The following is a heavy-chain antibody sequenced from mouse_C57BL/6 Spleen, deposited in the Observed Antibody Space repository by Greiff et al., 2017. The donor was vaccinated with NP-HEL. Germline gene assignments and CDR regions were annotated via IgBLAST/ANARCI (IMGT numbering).Heavy chain of an antibody. D-gene: IGHD1-1*02. CDR3: AREEDYGLDY. Sequence: EVQVVESGGGLVKPGGSLKLSCAASGFTFSDYGMHWVRQAPEKGLEWVAYISSGSSTIYYADTVKGRFTSSRDNAKNTLFLQMTSLRSEDTARDYCAREEDYGLDYWGQGTTLTVSS. CDR1: GFTFSDYG. J-gene: IGHJ2*01. V-gene: IGHV5-17*01. CDR2: ISSGSSTI.